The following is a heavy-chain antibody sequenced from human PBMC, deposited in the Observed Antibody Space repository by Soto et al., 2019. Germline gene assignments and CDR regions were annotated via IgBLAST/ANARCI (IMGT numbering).Heavy chain of an antibody. V-gene: IGHV3-23*01. J-gene: IGHJ4*02. CDR2: ISGSGGST. CDR1: GFTFSSYA. CDR3: AKDNYYDSSGYYGALQDY. D-gene: IGHD3-22*01. Sequence: PGGSLRLSCAASGFTFSSYAMSWVRQAPGKGLEWVSAISGSGGSTYYADSVKGRFTISRDNSKNTLYLQMNSLRAEDTAVYYCAKDNYYDSSGYYGALQDYWGQGTLVTVS.